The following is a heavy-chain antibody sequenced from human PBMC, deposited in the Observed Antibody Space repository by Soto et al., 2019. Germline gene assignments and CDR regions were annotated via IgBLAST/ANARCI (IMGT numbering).Heavy chain of an antibody. J-gene: IGHJ6*02. CDR1: GGSFSSYA. Sequence: SVKVSCKASGGSFSSYAITWVRQAPGQGLEWMGGIIPIFGTANYAQKFQGRVTITADESTSTAYMELSSLRSEDTAVYYCARGGEDFWSGYYGTNYYYYGMDVWGQGTTVTVSS. V-gene: IGHV1-69*13. CDR3: ARGGEDFWSGYYGTNYYYYGMDV. CDR2: IIPIFGTA. D-gene: IGHD3-3*01.